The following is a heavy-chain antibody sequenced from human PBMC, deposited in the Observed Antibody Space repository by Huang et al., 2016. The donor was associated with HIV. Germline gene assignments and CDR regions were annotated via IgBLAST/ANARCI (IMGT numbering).Heavy chain of an antibody. CDR2: IDTTGYTV. Sequence: EVHLVESGGGLVQPGGSLRLSCAAFEFSFNIYPMHGFRQAPGKGPEWLSKIDTTGYTVPYADSVKGRFTISRDNAKTSLFLQMSNLNVDDTAVYYCEGGGFWGQGAPVVVSS. J-gene: IGHJ4*02. D-gene: IGHD6-25*01. V-gene: IGHV3-48*01. CDR1: EFSFNIYP. CDR3: EGGGF.